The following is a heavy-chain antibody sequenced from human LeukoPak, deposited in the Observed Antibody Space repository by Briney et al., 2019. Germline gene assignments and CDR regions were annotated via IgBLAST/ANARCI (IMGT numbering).Heavy chain of an antibody. D-gene: IGHD2-2*02. V-gene: IGHV4-34*01. Sequence: SETLSLTCAVYGGSFSGYYWSWIRQPPGKGLEWIGEINHSGSTNYNPSLKSRVTISVDTSKNQFSLKLSSVTAADTAVYYCATEPAGERYCGSTSCYSYWGQGTLVTVSS. J-gene: IGHJ4*02. CDR2: INHSGST. CDR1: GGSFSGYY. CDR3: ATEPAGERYCGSTSCYSY.